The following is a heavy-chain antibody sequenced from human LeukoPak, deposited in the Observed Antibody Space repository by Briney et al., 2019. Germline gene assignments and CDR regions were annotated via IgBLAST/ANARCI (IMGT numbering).Heavy chain of an antibody. CDR2: IYFSGST. D-gene: IGHD2-2*01. CDR3: ARQLRYCSSTSCLNY. CDR1: GDSINSSSYY. J-gene: IGHJ4*02. V-gene: IGHV4-39*01. Sequence: SETLSLTCTVSGDSINSSSYYWGWIRQPPGKGLEWIGSIYFSGSTYYNPSLKSRVTISVDTYKNQFSLKLSSVTAADTAVYYCARQLRYCSSTSCLNYWGQGTLVTVSS.